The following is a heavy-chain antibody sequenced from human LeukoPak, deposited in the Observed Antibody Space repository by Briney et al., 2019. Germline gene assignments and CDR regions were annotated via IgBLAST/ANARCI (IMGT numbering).Heavy chain of an antibody. D-gene: IGHD6-19*01. J-gene: IGHJ5*02. V-gene: IGHV4-4*07. CDR2: IYTSGST. CDR3: ARENSSGWYLWFDP. CDR1: VVSISGDY. Sequence: SETLSLTRTVSVVSISGDYWSWIRQAAGKGRGWSGLIYTSGSTNYNPSLKSRVPMSVDTSKNQCSLKLSSVTAADTGVYYCARENSSGWYLWFDPWGQGTLVTVSS.